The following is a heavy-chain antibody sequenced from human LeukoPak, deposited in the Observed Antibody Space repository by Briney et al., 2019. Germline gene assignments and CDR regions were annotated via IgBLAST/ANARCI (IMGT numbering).Heavy chain of an antibody. Sequence: SVKVSCKASGGTFSSYAISWVRQAPGQGLEWMGRIIPILGIANYAQKFQGRVTITADKSTSTAYMELSSLRAEDTAVYYCAKYFASGSYYKLLHWGQGTLVTVSS. CDR1: GGTFSSYA. J-gene: IGHJ1*01. CDR2: IIPILGIA. D-gene: IGHD3-10*01. CDR3: AKYFASGSYYKLLH. V-gene: IGHV1-69*04.